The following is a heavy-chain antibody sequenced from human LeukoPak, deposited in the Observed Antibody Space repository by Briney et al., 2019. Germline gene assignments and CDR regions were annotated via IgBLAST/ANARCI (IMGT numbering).Heavy chain of an antibody. Sequence: SETLSLTCTVSGGSISSYYWSWIRQPPGKGLEWIGYIYYSGSTNYNPSLKSRVTISVDTSKNQFSLKLSSVTAADTAVYYCARDLGGWGRYYYYMDVWGKGPTVTISS. V-gene: IGHV4-59*01. D-gene: IGHD3-10*01. CDR2: IYYSGST. CDR3: ARDLGGWGRYYYYMDV. CDR1: GGSISSYY. J-gene: IGHJ6*03.